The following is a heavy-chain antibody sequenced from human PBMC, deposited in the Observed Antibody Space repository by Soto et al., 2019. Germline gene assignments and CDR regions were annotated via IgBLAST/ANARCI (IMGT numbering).Heavy chain of an antibody. V-gene: IGHV3-23*01. Sequence: EVQLLGSGGGLVQPGGSLRVSCAASGFTFSSYALSWVRLAPGKGLEWVSTISGSGGSTYYADSVKGRFTISRDNSKNTLYLQMNSLRAEDTAVYYCAKEAAAGLYYFDYWGQGTLVTVSS. CDR1: GFTFSSYA. CDR2: ISGSGGST. D-gene: IGHD6-13*01. J-gene: IGHJ4*02. CDR3: AKEAAAGLYYFDY.